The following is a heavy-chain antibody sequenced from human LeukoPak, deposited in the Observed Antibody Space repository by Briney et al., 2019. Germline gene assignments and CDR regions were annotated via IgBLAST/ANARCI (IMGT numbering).Heavy chain of an antibody. D-gene: IGHD2-21*01. CDR1: GYTFTAYH. CDR3: ARDYCGGDCPPFDY. Sequence: ASVKVSCKASGYTFTAYHIHWVRQAPGQGLEWMGWIHPSSGGTNYAQKFQGRVTLTSDTSISTAYMEVSRLTSDDTAVYYCARDYCGGDCPPFDYWGQGTLVTVSS. CDR2: IHPSSGGT. V-gene: IGHV1-2*02. J-gene: IGHJ4*02.